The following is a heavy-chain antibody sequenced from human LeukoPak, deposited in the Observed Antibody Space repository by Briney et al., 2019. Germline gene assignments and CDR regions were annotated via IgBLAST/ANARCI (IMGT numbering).Heavy chain of an antibody. Sequence: PGRSLRLSCAASGFTFSSYGMHWVRQAPGKGLEWVAVIWYDGTNKYYADSVRGRFTISRDNSKNTLYLQMNSLRAEDTAVYYCARDGSGYEIDYWGQGTLVTVSS. V-gene: IGHV3-33*01. CDR2: IWYDGTNK. D-gene: IGHD5-12*01. CDR3: ARDGSGYEIDY. CDR1: GFTFSSYG. J-gene: IGHJ4*02.